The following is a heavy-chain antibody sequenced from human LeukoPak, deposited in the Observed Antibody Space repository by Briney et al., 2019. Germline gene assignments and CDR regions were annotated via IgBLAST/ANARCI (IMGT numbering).Heavy chain of an antibody. Sequence: PGGSLRLSCAASGFTFGSYSMNWVRQAPGKGLEWVSSISSSSSYIYYADSVKGRFAISRDNAKNSLYLQMNSLRAEDTAVYYCASMVRGVMWYFDYWGQGTLVTVSS. D-gene: IGHD3-10*01. V-gene: IGHV3-21*01. CDR2: ISSSSSYI. J-gene: IGHJ4*02. CDR1: GFTFGSYS. CDR3: ASMVRGVMWYFDY.